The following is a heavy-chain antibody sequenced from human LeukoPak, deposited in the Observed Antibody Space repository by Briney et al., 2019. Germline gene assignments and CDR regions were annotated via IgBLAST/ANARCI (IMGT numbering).Heavy chain of an antibody. CDR2: INPNSGGT. D-gene: IGHD6-19*01. Sequence: ASVKVSCKASGYTFTGYYMHWVRQAPGQGLEWMGWINPNSGGTNYARKFQGRVTMTRDTSISTAYMELSRLRSDDTAVYYCAREVAVAGGWFDPWDQGTLVTVSS. V-gene: IGHV1-2*02. CDR3: AREVAVAGGWFDP. J-gene: IGHJ5*02. CDR1: GYTFTGYY.